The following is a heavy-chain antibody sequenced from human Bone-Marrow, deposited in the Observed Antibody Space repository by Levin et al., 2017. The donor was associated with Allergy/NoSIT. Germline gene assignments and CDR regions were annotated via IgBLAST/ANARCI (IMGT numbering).Heavy chain of an antibody. CDR1: DGSISSSSYY. CDR2: IYYSGNT. D-gene: IGHD3-22*01. V-gene: IGHV4-39*01. Sequence: KPSETLSLTCTVSDGSISSSSYYWGWIRQPPGKGLEWIGDIYYSGNTYYNPSLKSRVTISVDTSKKQFSLKLTSLTAADTAVYYCARRPYYSDSGGYYWGQGTLVTVSS. CDR3: ARRPYYSDSGGYY. J-gene: IGHJ4*02.